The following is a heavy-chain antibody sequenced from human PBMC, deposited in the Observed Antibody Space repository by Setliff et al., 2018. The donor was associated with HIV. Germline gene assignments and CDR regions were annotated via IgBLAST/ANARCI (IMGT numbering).Heavy chain of an antibody. D-gene: IGHD6-13*01. CDR1: GGTFSNYG. J-gene: IGHJ5*02. Sequence: SVKVSCKASGGTFSNYGLSWVRQAPGQGLEWMGGLITIFGTANYAQEFQGRIKITADASTSTAYMELSSLSSEDTAVYYCARDQPTVYYTSWYDSGEYNWFDPWGQGTLVTVSS. CDR2: LITIFGTA. V-gene: IGHV1-69*13. CDR3: ARDQPTVYYTSWYDSGEYNWFDP.